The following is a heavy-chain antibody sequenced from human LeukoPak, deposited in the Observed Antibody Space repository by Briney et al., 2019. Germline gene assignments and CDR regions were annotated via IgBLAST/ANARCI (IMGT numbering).Heavy chain of an antibody. CDR1: GFTFSDYE. CDR2: ISSTGSTI. D-gene: IGHD5/OR15-5a*01. J-gene: IGHJ4*02. V-gene: IGHV3-48*03. Sequence: PGGSLRLSCAASGFTFSDYEMNWVRQAPGRGLEWVSYISSTGSTIYYADSVKGRFTISRDNAKNLLYLQMNSLRAEDAAVYFCARDVYLAYWGQGTLVTVSS. CDR3: ARDVYLAY.